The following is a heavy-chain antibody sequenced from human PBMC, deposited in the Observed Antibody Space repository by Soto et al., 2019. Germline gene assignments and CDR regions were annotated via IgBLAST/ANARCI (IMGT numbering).Heavy chain of an antibody. D-gene: IGHD2-15*01. CDR3: AKEQIVVVVAATFSMDV. V-gene: IGHV3-30*18. CDR2: ISYDGSNK. CDR1: GFTFSIYG. Sequence: QVQLVESGGGVVQPGRSLRLSCAASGFTFSIYGMHWVRQAPGKGLELVAVISYDGSNKYYADSVKGRFTISRDNSKNTLYLQMNSLRAEDTAVYYCAKEQIVVVVAATFSMDVWGKGTTVTVSS. J-gene: IGHJ6*03.